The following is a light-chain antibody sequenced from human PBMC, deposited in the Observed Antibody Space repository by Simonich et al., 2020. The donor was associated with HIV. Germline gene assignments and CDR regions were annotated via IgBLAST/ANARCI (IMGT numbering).Light chain of an antibody. J-gene: IGLJ3*02. CDR3: SSYTSSSTLV. V-gene: IGLV2-14*03. Sequence: QSALTQPASVSGSPGQSITISCTGTSSNVGRYNYVSWYQQPPGKVPTLMIYDVSNRPAGVSNRFSGSKSGNTASLTISGLQAEDEADYYCSSYTSSSTLVFGGGTKLTVL. CDR2: DVS. CDR1: SSNVGRYNY.